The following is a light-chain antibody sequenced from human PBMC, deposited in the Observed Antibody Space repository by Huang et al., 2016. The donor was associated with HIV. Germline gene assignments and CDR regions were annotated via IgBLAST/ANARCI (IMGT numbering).Light chain of an antibody. J-gene: IGKJ2*01. CDR2: AAS. CDR3: PQTYNVPRT. Sequence: DIQMTQSPSSLSASIGDRVTLSCRASQTVDMYLNWYQQTPGRAPKLLIYAASNLQRDVPSRFSGTGSGTNFTLTISSLEPEDFCIYFCPQTYNVPRTFGQGTALEIK. V-gene: IGKV1-39*01. CDR1: QTVDMY.